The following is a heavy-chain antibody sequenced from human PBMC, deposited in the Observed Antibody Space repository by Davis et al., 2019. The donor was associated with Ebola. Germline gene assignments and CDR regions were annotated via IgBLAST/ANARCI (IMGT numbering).Heavy chain of an antibody. V-gene: IGHV1-69*13. CDR2: IIPIFGTA. CDR3: ARQSGLPGPYCGGDCYRYAFDI. D-gene: IGHD2-21*01. J-gene: IGHJ3*02. CDR1: GGTFSSYA. Sequence: SVKVSCKASGGTFSSYAISWVRQAPGQGLEWMGGIIPIFGTANYAQKFQGRVTITADESTSTAYMELSSLRSEDTAVYYCARQSGLPGPYCGGDCYRYAFDIWGQGTMVTVSS.